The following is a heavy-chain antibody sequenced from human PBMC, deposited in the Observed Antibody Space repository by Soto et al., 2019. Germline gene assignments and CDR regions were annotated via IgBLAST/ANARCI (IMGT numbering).Heavy chain of an antibody. V-gene: IGHV4-39*01. J-gene: IGHJ3*02. D-gene: IGHD3-10*01. CDR3: ARRDIISEDAFDI. Sequence: ETLSLTCTVSGGSISSSSYYWGWIRQPPGKGLEWIGSIYYSGSTYYNPSLKSRVTISVDTSKNQFSLKLSSVTAADTAVYYCARRDIISEDAFDIWGQGTMVTVS. CDR1: GGSISSSSYY. CDR2: IYYSGST.